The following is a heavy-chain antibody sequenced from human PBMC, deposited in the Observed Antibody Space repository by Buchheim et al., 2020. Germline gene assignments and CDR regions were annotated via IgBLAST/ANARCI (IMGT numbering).Heavy chain of an antibody. J-gene: IGHJ4*02. D-gene: IGHD3-16*02. Sequence: QVQLQQWGAGLLKPSETLSLTCAVYGGSFSGYYWSWIRQPPGKGLEWIGEINPSGSTNYNPSLKSLVTISVDTSKNQFSLKLSSVTAADTAVYYCARGYYDYVWGSYRSLMYFDYWGQGTL. CDR1: GGSFSGYY. CDR2: INPSGST. V-gene: IGHV4-34*01. CDR3: ARGYYDYVWGSYRSLMYFDY.